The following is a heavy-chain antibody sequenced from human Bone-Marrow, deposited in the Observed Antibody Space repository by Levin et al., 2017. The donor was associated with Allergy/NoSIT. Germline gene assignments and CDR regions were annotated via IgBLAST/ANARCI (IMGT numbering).Heavy chain of an antibody. CDR2: IKNQSDGGTI. D-gene: IGHD2-15*01. CDR1: GFTLTNAW. CDR3: ARDEACSGGSCYSYNWFDP. Sequence: PGGSLRLSCAASGFTLTNAWMSWVRQAPGKGLEWVGRIKNQSDGGTIDYAAPVKGRFTLSRDDSKNVVYLQMNSLKTEDTAVYYCARDEACSGGSCYSYNWFDPWGQGTLVTVSS. V-gene: IGHV3-15*01. J-gene: IGHJ5*02.